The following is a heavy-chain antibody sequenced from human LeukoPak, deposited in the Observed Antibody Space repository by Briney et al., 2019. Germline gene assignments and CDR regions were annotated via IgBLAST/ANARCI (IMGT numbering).Heavy chain of an antibody. V-gene: IGHV4-34*01. D-gene: IGHD3-16*02. CDR2: INHSGST. Sequence: SETLSLTCAVYGGSFSGYYWSWIRQPPGKGLEWIGEINHSGSTNYNPSLKSRVTMSVDTSENQFSLKLSSVTAADTAVYYCARSNYVWGSYRPRQSDAFDIWGQGTMVTVSS. CDR3: ARSNYVWGSYRPRQSDAFDI. CDR1: GGSFSGYY. J-gene: IGHJ3*02.